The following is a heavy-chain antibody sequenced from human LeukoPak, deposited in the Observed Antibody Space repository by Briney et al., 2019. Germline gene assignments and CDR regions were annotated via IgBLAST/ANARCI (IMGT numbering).Heavy chain of an antibody. CDR2: IYYSRST. D-gene: IGHD6-19*01. J-gene: IGHJ4*02. V-gene: IGHV4-39*07. CDR3: ARTSSGWTYYFDY. CDR1: GGSISSSSYY. Sequence: SGTLSLTCTLSGGSISSSSYYWGWVRQPPGKGLGWIGTIYYSRSTYYNPYLKSRVTISVDTSNNQYSLKQSSVTAVDTAENSCARTSSGWTYYFDYWGQGTLVTVSS.